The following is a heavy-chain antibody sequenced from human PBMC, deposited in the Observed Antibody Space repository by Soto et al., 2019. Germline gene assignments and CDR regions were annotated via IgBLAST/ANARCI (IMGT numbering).Heavy chain of an antibody. D-gene: IGHD3-10*01. V-gene: IGHV3-72*01. CDR1: GFTFSDHY. CDR3: VRDSGRGFHFDY. J-gene: IGHJ4*02. CDR2: IRNRPNSYTT. Sequence: EVQLVESGGGLVQPGGSLRLSCAASGFTFSDHYMDWVRQAPGKGLEWVGRIRNRPNSYTTQYAASVKGRFAVLRDDSENLVYLQMNDLKTEDTAVYYCVRDSGRGFHFDYWGQGAQVTVSS.